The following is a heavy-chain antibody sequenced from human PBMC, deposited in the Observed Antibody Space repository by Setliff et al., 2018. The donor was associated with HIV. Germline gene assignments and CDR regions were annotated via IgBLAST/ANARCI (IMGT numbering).Heavy chain of an antibody. D-gene: IGHD3-22*01. V-gene: IGHV3-7*03. CDR1: GFIFSDSW. Sequence: GSLRLSCGASGFIFSDSWMDWVRQAPGKGLEWVSTIKKDGREKYYVDSVKGRFTISRDNARTSLYLEMNSLKAEDTAVYYCARAYNVYDYRFDSSGYDYWGQGILVTVSS. J-gene: IGHJ4*02. CDR3: ARAYNVYDYRFDSSGYDY. CDR2: IKKDGREK.